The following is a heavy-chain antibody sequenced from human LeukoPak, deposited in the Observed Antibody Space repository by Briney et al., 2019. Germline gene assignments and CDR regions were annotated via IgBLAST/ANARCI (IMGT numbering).Heavy chain of an antibody. CDR3: AAWGVDYGGNFDYSDY. CDR1: GGSISSYY. CDR2: IYYSGTT. D-gene: IGHD4-23*01. V-gene: IGHV4-59*12. Sequence: SETLSLTCTVSGGSISSYYWSWIRQPPGKGLEWIGYIYYSGTTNYGPSLKSRLIISVDTSTNQFSLKLSSVTAADTATYYCAAWGVDYGGNFDYSDYWGQGTLVTVSA. J-gene: IGHJ4*02.